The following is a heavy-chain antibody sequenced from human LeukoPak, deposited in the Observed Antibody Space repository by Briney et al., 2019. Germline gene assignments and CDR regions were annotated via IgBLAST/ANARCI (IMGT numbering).Heavy chain of an antibody. V-gene: IGHV1-69*13. D-gene: IGHD1-26*01. Sequence: ASVKVSCKASGGTFSSYAISWVRQAPGQGLEWMGGIIPIFGTANYAQKFQGRVTITADESTSTAYMELSSLRSEDTAVYYCARPQLKYSGSWFGAFDIWGQGTMATVSS. CDR3: ARPQLKYSGSWFGAFDI. J-gene: IGHJ3*02. CDR1: GGTFSSYA. CDR2: IIPIFGTA.